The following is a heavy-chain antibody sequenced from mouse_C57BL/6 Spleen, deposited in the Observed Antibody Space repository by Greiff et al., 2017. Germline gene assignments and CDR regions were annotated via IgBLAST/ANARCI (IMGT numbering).Heavy chain of an antibody. D-gene: IGHD1-1*02. V-gene: IGHV6-6*01. Sequence: EVQRVESGGGLVQPGGSMKLSCAASGFTFSDAWMDWVRQSPEKGLEWVAEIRNKANNHATYYAESVKGRFTISRDDSKSSVYLQMNSLRAEDTGIYYCTRGVGYYFDYWGQGTTLTVSS. CDR2: IRNKANNHAT. CDR3: TRGVGYYFDY. CDR1: GFTFSDAW. J-gene: IGHJ2*01.